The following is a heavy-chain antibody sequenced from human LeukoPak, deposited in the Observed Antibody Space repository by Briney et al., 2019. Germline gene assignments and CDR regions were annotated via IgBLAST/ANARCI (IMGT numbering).Heavy chain of an antibody. D-gene: IGHD5-18*01. CDR3: AKKSSRYSYGFADY. V-gene: IGHV3-23*01. Sequence: PGGSLRLSCAASGFTFSSYAMSWVRQAPRKGLEWVSAISGSGGSTYYADSVKGRFTISRDNSKNTLYLQMNSLRAEDTAVYYCAKKSSRYSYGFADYWGQGTLVTVSS. CDR2: ISGSGGST. CDR1: GFTFSSYA. J-gene: IGHJ4*02.